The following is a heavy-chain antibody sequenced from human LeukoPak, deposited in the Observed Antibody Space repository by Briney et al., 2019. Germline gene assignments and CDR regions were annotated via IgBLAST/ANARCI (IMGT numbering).Heavy chain of an antibody. D-gene: IGHD3-10*01. Sequence: TSETLSLTCTVSGYSISSGYYWGWIRQPPGKGLEWIGSIYYSGKTYYNPSLKSRITISLDTSKNQFSLKLSSVTAADTAVYYCARDRRVTMVRGVIITSDYYYYMDVWGKGTTVTISS. CDR2: IYYSGKT. CDR1: GYSISSGYY. J-gene: IGHJ6*03. V-gene: IGHV4-38-2*02. CDR3: ARDRRVTMVRGVIITSDYYYYMDV.